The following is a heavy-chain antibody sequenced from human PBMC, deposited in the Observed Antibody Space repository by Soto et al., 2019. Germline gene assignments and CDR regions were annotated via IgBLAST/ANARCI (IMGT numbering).Heavy chain of an antibody. CDR2: IYYSGST. V-gene: IGHV4-59*01. D-gene: IGHD6-19*01. CDR1: GGSISSYC. Sequence: SETLSLTCTVSGGSISSYCWSWIRQPPGKGLEWIGYIYYSGSTNYNPSLKSRVTISVDTSKNQFSLKLSSVTAADTAVYYCARYSSGWSYTAFDIWGQGTMLTVSS. CDR3: ARYSSGWSYTAFDI. J-gene: IGHJ3*02.